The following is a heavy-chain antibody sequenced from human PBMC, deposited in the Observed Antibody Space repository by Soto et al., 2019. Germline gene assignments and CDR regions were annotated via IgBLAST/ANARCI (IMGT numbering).Heavy chain of an antibody. Sequence: PGGSLRLSCAASGFTFSSYSMNWVRQAPGKGLEWVSYISSSSSTIYYADSVKGRFTISRDNAKNSLYLQMNSLRDEVTAVYYCARVRRITIFGVVTLPYGMDVWGQGTTVTVSS. J-gene: IGHJ6*02. CDR3: ARVRRITIFGVVTLPYGMDV. D-gene: IGHD3-3*01. CDR1: GFTFSSYS. V-gene: IGHV3-48*02. CDR2: ISSSSSTI.